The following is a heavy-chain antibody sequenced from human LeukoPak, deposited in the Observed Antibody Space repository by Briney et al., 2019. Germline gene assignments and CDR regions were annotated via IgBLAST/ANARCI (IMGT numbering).Heavy chain of an antibody. V-gene: IGHV3-7*01. CDR3: ARVYHSTTGTTQDY. Sequence: HPGGSLRLSCAASGFTFSSYWMSWVRQAPGKGLEWVANIKQDGSEKYYVDSVKGRFTISRDNAKNSLYLRMNSLRAEDTAVYYCARVYHSTTGTTQDYWGQGTLVTVSS. CDR2: IKQDGSEK. D-gene: IGHD1-1*01. CDR1: GFTFSSYW. J-gene: IGHJ4*02.